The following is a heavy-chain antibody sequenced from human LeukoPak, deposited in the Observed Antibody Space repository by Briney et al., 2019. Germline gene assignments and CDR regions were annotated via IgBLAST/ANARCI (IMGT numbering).Heavy chain of an antibody. CDR2: ISGSGGST. J-gene: IGHJ3*02. Sequence: GGSLRLSCAASGFTFSSYAMSWVRQAPGKGLEWVSAISGSGGSTYYADPVKGRFTISRDNSKNTLYLQMNSLRAEDTAVYYCAKPRGYSGYDPRFDAFDIWGQGTMVTVSS. D-gene: IGHD5-12*01. CDR3: AKPRGYSGYDPRFDAFDI. V-gene: IGHV3-23*01. CDR1: GFTFSSYA.